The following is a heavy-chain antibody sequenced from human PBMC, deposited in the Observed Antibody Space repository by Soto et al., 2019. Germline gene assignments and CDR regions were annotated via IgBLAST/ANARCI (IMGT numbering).Heavy chain of an antibody. CDR2: ISGTGNSV. J-gene: IGHJ4*02. V-gene: IGHV3-23*04. D-gene: IGHD3-10*01. CDR3: AKDQRSASITVKDYFAF. CDR1: GFTFNSCG. Sequence: EVQLVESGGVLVQPGGSLRLSCVASGFTFNSCGMSWVRQAPGMGLEWVSAISGTGNSVYYADSVKGRFTISSENSENTLYLQMISLRAEDTAMYYCAKDQRSASITVKDYFAFLGRGTLVTVAS.